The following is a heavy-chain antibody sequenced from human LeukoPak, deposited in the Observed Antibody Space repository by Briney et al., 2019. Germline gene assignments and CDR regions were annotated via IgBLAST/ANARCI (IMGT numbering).Heavy chain of an antibody. Sequence: SETLSLTCTVSGGSISSYYWSWIRQPAGKGLEWIGRIYTSGSTNYNLSLKSRVTMSVDTSKNQFSLKLSSVTAADTAVYYCARDGWELRSFDYWGQGTLVTVSS. D-gene: IGHD1-26*01. CDR3: ARDGWELRSFDY. CDR1: GGSISSYY. J-gene: IGHJ4*02. CDR2: IYTSGST. V-gene: IGHV4-4*07.